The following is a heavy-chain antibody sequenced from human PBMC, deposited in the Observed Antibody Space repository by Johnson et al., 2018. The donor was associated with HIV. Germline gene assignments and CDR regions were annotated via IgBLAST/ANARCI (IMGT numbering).Heavy chain of an antibody. D-gene: IGHD6-13*01. CDR3: ARGPGYGSSGYVNTDAFDI. Sequence: EQLVESGGGLVKPGGSLRLSCAASGFTFDDYGMSWVRQAPGKGLEWVSGINWNGGSTGYVDSMKGRLTISRDNAKSTLYLQMNSLRAEDTALYYCARGPGYGSSGYVNTDAFDIWVQGTMVTVSS. J-gene: IGHJ3*02. CDR2: INWNGGST. CDR1: GFTFDDYG. V-gene: IGHV3-20*04.